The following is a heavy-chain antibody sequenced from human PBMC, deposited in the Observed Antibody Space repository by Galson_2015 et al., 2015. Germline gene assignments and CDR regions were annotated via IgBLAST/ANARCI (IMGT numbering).Heavy chain of an antibody. CDR2: IYGAGYT. V-gene: IGHV3-53*01. CDR1: GFTVSDSY. J-gene: IGHJ4*02. D-gene: IGHD3-16*01. Sequence: SLRLSCAASGFTVSDSYMNWVRQAPGKGLEWVSVIYGAGYTDYADSVQGRFTISRDNSKNTLNLQMNNLRAEDTAVYYCARGWSDTPGQYYFDLWGQGTLVTVSS. CDR3: ARGWSDTPGQYYFDL.